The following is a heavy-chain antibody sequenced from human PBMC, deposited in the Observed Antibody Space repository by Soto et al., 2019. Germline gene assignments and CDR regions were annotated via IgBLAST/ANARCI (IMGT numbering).Heavy chain of an antibody. CDR2: INHSGST. D-gene: IGHD7-27*01. CDR3: ARARTLGFNGSDP. J-gene: IGHJ5*02. V-gene: IGHV4-34*01. Sequence: SETLSLTCTVYGGSFSGYCWSWIRKPPGKGLEWIGEINHSGSTNYNPSLKSRVTISVDTSKNQFSLKLSSVTAADTAVYYCARARTLGFNGSDPWGQGTPVTVSS. CDR1: GGSFSGYC.